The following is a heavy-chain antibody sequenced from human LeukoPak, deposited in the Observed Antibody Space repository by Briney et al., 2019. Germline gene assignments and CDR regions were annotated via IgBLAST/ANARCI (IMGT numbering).Heavy chain of an antibody. J-gene: IGHJ4*02. CDR1: AGSISNYY. CDR2: ISYSGST. D-gene: IGHD2-2*01. CDR3: ARQERDCSSTSCSIGGAFDY. V-gene: IGHV4-59*08. Sequence: PSETLSLTCTVSAGSISNYYWSWIRQPPGKGLEWIGYISYSGSTNYNPSLKSRVTISVDTSENQFSLKLSSVTAADTAVYYCARQERDCSSTSCSIGGAFDYWGQGTLVTVSS.